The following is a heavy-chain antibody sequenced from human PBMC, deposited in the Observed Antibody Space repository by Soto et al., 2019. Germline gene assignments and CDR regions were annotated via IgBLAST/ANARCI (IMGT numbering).Heavy chain of an antibody. V-gene: IGHV1-3*01. CDR3: ARDEESMITFGGPFPFDP. Sequence: ALVKVSCKASGYTFTSYAMHWVRQAPGQRLEWMGWINAGNGNTKYSQKFQGRVTITRDTSASTAYMELSSLRSEDTAVYYCARDEESMITFGGPFPFDPWGQGTLVTVSS. J-gene: IGHJ5*02. CDR2: INAGNGNT. D-gene: IGHD3-16*01. CDR1: GYTFTSYA.